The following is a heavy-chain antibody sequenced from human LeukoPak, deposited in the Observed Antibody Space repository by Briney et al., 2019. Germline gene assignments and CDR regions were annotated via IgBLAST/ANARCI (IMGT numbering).Heavy chain of an antibody. Sequence: GGSLRLSCAASRFTFSSYGMHWVRQAPGKGLEWVALISYDGSNKYYADSVKGRFTISRDNSKNTLYLQMNSLRAEDTAVYYCAKVGLTVTTVLDYFDYWGQGTLVTVSS. D-gene: IGHD4-11*01. CDR1: RFTFSSYG. CDR3: AKVGLTVTTVLDYFDY. CDR2: ISYDGSNK. J-gene: IGHJ4*02. V-gene: IGHV3-30*18.